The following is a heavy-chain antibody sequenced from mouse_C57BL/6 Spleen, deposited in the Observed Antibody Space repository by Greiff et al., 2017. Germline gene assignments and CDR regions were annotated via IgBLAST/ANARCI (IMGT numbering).Heavy chain of an antibody. CDR3: ARRTRWDGDYFDY. CDR1: GFTFSDYG. CDR2: ISSGSSTI. J-gene: IGHJ2*01. D-gene: IGHD4-1*01. Sequence: EVKLVESGGGLVKPGGSLKLSCAASGFTFSDYGMHWVRQAPEKGLEWVAYISSGSSTIYYADTVKGRFTISRDNAKNTLFLQMTSLRAEDTAMYYCARRTRWDGDYFDYWGQGTTLTVSS. V-gene: IGHV5-17*01.